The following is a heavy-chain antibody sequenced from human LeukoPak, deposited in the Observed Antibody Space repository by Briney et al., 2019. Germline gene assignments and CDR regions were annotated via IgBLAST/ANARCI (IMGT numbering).Heavy chain of an antibody. CDR1: GFTFSSYA. D-gene: IGHD3-3*01. J-gene: IGHJ4*02. CDR2: IGGSGGST. CDR3: AKPDTIFGVARFDY. V-gene: IGHV3-23*01. Sequence: GGSLRLSCAASGFTFSSYAMSWVRQAPGKGLEWVSAIGGSGGSTYYADSVKGRFTISRDNSKNTLYLQMNSLRAEDTAVYYCAKPDTIFGVARFDYWGQGTLVTVSS.